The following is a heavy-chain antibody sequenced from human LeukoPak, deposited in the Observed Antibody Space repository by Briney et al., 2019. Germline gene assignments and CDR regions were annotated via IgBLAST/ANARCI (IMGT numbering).Heavy chain of an antibody. V-gene: IGHV3-23*01. J-gene: IGHJ4*02. D-gene: IGHD3-10*01. CDR3: AKDSLLWFGELALSIDY. CDR2: ISGSGGST. Sequence: GGSLRLSCAASGFTFSSYAMSWVRQAPGKGLEWVSAISGSGGSTYYADSVKGRFTISRDNSKNTLYLQMNSLRAEDTAVYYCAKDSLLWFGELALSIDYWGQGTLVTVSS. CDR1: GFTFSSYA.